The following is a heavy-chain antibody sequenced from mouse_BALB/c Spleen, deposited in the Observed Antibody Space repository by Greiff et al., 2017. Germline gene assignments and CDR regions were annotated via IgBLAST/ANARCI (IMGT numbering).Heavy chain of an antibody. Sequence: EVQVVESGGGLVQPGGSRKLSCAASGFTFSSFGMHWVRQAPEKGLEWVAYISSGSSTIYYADTVKGRFTISRDNPKNTLYLQMSSLKSEDTAMYYCARHAKGDAMDYWGQGTSVTVAS. CDR1: GFTFSSFG. J-gene: IGHJ4*01. CDR3: ARHAKGDAMDY. CDR2: ISSGSSTI. V-gene: IGHV5-17*02.